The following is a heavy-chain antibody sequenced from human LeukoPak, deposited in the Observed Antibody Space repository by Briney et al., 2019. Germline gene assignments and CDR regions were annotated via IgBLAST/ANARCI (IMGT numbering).Heavy chain of an antibody. V-gene: IGHV3-74*01. Sequence: PGGSLRLSCAASGFTFSQYWMLWVPQAPGKGMESVSRINTDGTVTNYADSVKGRFTVSRDNADNTMFLQMNSVRDEDTAVYYCATKQWLAPPPDSWGQGTPVTVSS. CDR1: GFTFSQYW. CDR2: INTDGTVT. CDR3: ATKQWLAPPPDS. D-gene: IGHD6-19*01. J-gene: IGHJ4*02.